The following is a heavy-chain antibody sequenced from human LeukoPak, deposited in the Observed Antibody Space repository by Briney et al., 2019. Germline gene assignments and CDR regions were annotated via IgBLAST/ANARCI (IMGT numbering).Heavy chain of an antibody. Sequence: PGRSLRLSCAASGFTFSSYGMHWVRQAPGKGLEWVAVISYDGSNKYYADSVKGRFTISRDNSKNTLYLQMNSLRAEDAAVYYCAKSYSSSWHQDSDAFDIWGQGTMVTVSS. CDR2: ISYDGSNK. J-gene: IGHJ3*02. CDR3: AKSYSSSWHQDSDAFDI. V-gene: IGHV3-30*18. D-gene: IGHD6-13*01. CDR1: GFTFSSYG.